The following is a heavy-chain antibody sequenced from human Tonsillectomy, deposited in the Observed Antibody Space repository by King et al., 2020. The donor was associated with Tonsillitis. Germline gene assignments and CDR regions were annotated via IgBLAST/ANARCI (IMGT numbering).Heavy chain of an antibody. CDR1: GDSVSSNSAA. V-gene: IGHV6-1*01. CDR3: AREPTLRGRYCSGGSCARVDY. D-gene: IGHD2-15*01. J-gene: IGHJ4*01. Sequence: VQLQQSGPGLVKPSQTLSLTCAISGDSVSSNSAAWNWIRQSPSRGLEWLGRTYYRSKWYNDYAVSVKSRITINPDTSKNQFSLQLNSVTPEDTAVYYCAREPTLRGRYCSGGSCARVDYWGHGTLVTVSS. CDR2: TYYRSKWYN.